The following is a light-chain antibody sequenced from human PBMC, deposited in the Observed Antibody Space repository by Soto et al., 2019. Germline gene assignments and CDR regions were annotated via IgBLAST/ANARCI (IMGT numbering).Light chain of an antibody. Sequence: DIQMTQSPSSVSASVGDRVTITCRASQGISRRLAWYQQKPGTGPKLLVYAASTLQSGVPSRFSGSGSGTDFTLTISSLQPEDFATYYCQQANSFPWTFGRGTKVGIK. CDR3: QQANSFPWT. V-gene: IGKV1-12*01. CDR1: QGISRR. J-gene: IGKJ1*01. CDR2: AAS.